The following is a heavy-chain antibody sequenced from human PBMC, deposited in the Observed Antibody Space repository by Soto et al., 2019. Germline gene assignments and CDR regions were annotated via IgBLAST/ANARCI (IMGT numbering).Heavy chain of an antibody. J-gene: IGHJ4*02. Sequence: QVQLQESGPGLVKPSQTLSLTCTVSGGSISSVDYYWGWIRQRPGKGLGWIGYIYYSGSTYYNPSLKSRVTISVDTSKNQFSLKLSSVTAADTAVYYCARDSWYGDEPYWGQGTLVTVSS. CDR3: ARDSWYGDEPY. D-gene: IGHD4-17*01. V-gene: IGHV4-30-4*01. CDR1: GGSISSVDYY. CDR2: IYYSGST.